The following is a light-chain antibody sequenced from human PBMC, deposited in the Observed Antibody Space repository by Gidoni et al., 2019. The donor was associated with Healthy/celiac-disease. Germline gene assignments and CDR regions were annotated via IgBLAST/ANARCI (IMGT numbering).Light chain of an antibody. Sequence: EIVLTQSLATLSVSPGERAPLSGRASQSVSSYLAWSKQKPGKAPRLLIYDASNRATGIPARFSGSGSGTDFTLTISSLEPEDFAVYYCQQRSNWPRLTFGGGTKVEIK. CDR2: DAS. CDR3: QQRSNWPRLT. J-gene: IGKJ4*01. V-gene: IGKV3-11*01. CDR1: QSVSSY.